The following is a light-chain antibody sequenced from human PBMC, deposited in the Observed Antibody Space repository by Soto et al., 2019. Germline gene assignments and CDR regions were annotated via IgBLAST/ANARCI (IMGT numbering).Light chain of an antibody. CDR1: QSVSTY. J-gene: IGKJ5*01. Sequence: EIVLTQSPATLSLPPGERATLSCRASQSVSTYLAWYQQTPGQAPRLLIYDASNRATGIPARFSGSGSGTDFTLTISSLEPEDFAVYYCQQRSNWPLITFGQGTRLEIK. V-gene: IGKV3-11*01. CDR2: DAS. CDR3: QQRSNWPLIT.